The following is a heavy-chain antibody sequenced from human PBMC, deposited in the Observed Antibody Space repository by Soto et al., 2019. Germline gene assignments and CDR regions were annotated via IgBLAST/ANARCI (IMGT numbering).Heavy chain of an antibody. CDR3: AKDYRRDSSYQYNWLDP. Sequence: EVQLLESGGGLVQPGGSLRLSCAASGFTFSNYAMSWVRQAPGKGLEWVSDIGDSGGGTYYADSVKGQFTISRDNSKNTLYLQMNSLRAEDTALYYCAKDYRRDSSYQYNWLDPWGQGTLVTVSS. V-gene: IGHV3-23*01. J-gene: IGHJ5*02. D-gene: IGHD6-13*01. CDR1: GFTFSNYA. CDR2: IGDSGGGT.